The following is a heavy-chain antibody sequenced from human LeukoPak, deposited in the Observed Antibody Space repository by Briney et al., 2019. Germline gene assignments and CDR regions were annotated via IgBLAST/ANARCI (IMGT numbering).Heavy chain of an antibody. D-gene: IGHD5-12*01. V-gene: IGHV4-39*07. CDR3: AREGSGYDGHDY. CDR1: GGSVTTPSYY. Sequence: SETLPLTCSVSGGSVTTPSYYWGWIRQPPGKGLEWIGSFYYDGSTYYNSSLKSRLTISVDTSKNQFSLKLSSVTAADTAVYYCAREGSGYDGHDYWGQGTLVTVSS. CDR2: FYYDGST. J-gene: IGHJ4*02.